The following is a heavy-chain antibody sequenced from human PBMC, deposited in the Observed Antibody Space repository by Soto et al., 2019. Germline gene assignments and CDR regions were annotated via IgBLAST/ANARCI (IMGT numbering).Heavy chain of an antibody. D-gene: IGHD4-17*01. V-gene: IGHV1-8*01. CDR1: VYTFTSYD. CDR2: MNPNSGNT. CDR3: ARGIKYGAYSRWFDP. J-gene: IGHJ5*02. Sequence: ASVKVSCKASVYTFTSYDINWVRQATGQGLEYLGWMNPNSGNTAYVQKFQGRVTMTWDTSITTAYMELSSLRSEDTAVYFCARGIKYGAYSRWFDPWGQGTLVTV.